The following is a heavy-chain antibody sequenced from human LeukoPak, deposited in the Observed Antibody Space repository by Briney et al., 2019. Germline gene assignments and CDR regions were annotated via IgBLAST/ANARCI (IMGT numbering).Heavy chain of an antibody. D-gene: IGHD4-11*01. CDR2: INHSGST. V-gene: IGHV4-34*01. CDR1: GGSFSGYY. J-gene: IGHJ4*02. CDR3: ARVRAEVIDY. Sequence: SETLSLTCAVYGGSFSGYYWSWIRQPPGKGLEWIGEINHSGSTYYNPSLKSRVTISVDTSKNQFSLKLSSVTAADTAVYYCARVRAEVIDYWGQGTLVTVSS.